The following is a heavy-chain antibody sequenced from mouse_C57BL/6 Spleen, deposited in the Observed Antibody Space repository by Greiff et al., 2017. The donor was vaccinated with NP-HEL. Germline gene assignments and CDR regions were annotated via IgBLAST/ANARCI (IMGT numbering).Heavy chain of an antibody. CDR1: GFTFSSYA. Sequence: EVKLVESGGGLVKPGGSLKLSCAASGFTFSSYAMSWVRQTPEKRLEWVATISDGGSYTYYPDNVKGRFTISRDNAKNNLYLQMSHLKSEDTAMYYCARDNPFYYFDYWGQGTTLTVSS. J-gene: IGHJ2*01. CDR2: ISDGGSYT. V-gene: IGHV5-4*01. CDR3: ARDNPFYYFDY.